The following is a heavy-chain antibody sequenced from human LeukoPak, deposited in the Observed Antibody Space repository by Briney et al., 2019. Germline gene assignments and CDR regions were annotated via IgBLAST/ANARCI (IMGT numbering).Heavy chain of an antibody. CDR1: GGSISSGGYY. CDR2: IYYSGST. J-gene: IGHJ5*02. CDR3: AREYYDTPGSWFDP. Sequence: SQTLSLTCTVSGGSISSGGYYWSWIRQHPGKGLEWIGYIYYSGSTYYNPSLKSRVTISVDTSKNQFSLKLSSVTAADTAVYYCAREYYDTPGSWFDPWGQGTLVTVSS. D-gene: IGHD3-9*01. V-gene: IGHV4-31*03.